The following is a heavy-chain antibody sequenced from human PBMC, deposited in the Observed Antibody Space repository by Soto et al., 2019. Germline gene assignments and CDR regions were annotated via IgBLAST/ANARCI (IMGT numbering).Heavy chain of an antibody. V-gene: IGHV5-51*01. CDR2: IYPGDSET. CDR1: GYSFDSFW. D-gene: IGHD6-13*01. CDR3: ARPNADSSSWYNYYGMYV. Sequence: PGESLKISCKGSGYSFDSFWIGWVRQMPGKGLEWMGLIYPGDSETRYSPSFQGQVTISADKSMNTAYLQWSSLKASDTAMYYCARPNADSSSWYNYYGMYVWGKGTTVTVSS. J-gene: IGHJ6*04.